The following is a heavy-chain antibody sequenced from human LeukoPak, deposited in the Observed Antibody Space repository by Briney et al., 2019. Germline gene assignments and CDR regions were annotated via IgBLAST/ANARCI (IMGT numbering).Heavy chain of an antibody. D-gene: IGHD1-7*01. V-gene: IGHV4-59*01. CDR3: ARDRPQLLNYFDY. J-gene: IGHJ4*02. CDR1: GGSFSGYY. CDR2: IYYSGST. Sequence: SETLSLTCAVYGGSFSGYYWSWIRQPPGKGLEWIGYIYYSGSTNYNPSLKSRVTISVDTSKNQFSLKLSSVTAADTAVYYCARDRPQLLNYFDYWGQGTLVTVSS.